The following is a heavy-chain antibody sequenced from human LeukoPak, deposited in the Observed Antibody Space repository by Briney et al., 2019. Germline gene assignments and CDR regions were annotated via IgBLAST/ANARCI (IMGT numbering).Heavy chain of an antibody. D-gene: IGHD2-21*01. CDR3: AKDLRGESDAFDI. CDR2: ISWNSGSI. CDR1: GFTFDDYA. J-gene: IGHJ3*02. Sequence: GRSLRLSCAASGFTFDDYAMHWVRQAPGKGLEWVSGISWNSGSIGYADSVKGRFTISRDNAKNSLYLQMNSLRAEDTALYYCAKDLRGESDAFDIWRQGTMVTVSS. V-gene: IGHV3-9*01.